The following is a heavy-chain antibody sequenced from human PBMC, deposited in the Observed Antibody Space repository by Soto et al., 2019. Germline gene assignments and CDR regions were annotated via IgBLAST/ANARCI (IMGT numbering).Heavy chain of an antibody. J-gene: IGHJ4*02. V-gene: IGHV3-23*01. CDR2: ISGGGDTT. D-gene: IGHD2-8*01. Sequence: EVQLLESGGGLVQPGGSLRLTCAASGFTFSSYGISWIRLSPGKGLEWVLVISGGGDTTYYTPSVKGRFTISRDDFRNTLYLQMNSLRTEDTAIYYCAKLRDFVVLPAGILDYWGPGTLVTVSS. CDR3: AKLRDFVVLPAGILDY. CDR1: GFTFSSYG.